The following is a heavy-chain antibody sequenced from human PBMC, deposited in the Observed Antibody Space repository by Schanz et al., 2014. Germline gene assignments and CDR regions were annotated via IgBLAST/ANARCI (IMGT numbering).Heavy chain of an antibody. D-gene: IGHD3-3*01. CDR2: INHSGST. CDR1: GGPFSGY. Sequence: QVQLQQWGAGLLKPSETLSLTCAVSGGPFSGYWGWIRQPPGKGLEWIGEINHSGSTNYNPTLKSRVPMSLDTSKTQFSLKLSSVTAADTAVYYCARDRGYDFSFDPWGQGTLVTVSS. CDR3: ARDRGYDFSFDP. J-gene: IGHJ5*02. V-gene: IGHV4-34*01.